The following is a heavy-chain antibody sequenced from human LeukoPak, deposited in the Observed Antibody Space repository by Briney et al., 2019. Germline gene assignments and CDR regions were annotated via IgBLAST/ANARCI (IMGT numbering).Heavy chain of an antibody. D-gene: IGHD6-6*01. CDR3: ARDSGWQLSQSGTYYYYGMDV. CDR1: GGSISSGSYY. J-gene: IGHJ6*02. Sequence: PSETLSLTCTVSGGSISSGSYYWSWIRQPAGKGLEWIGRIYTSGSTNYNPSLKSRVTLSVDTSKNQFSLKLSSVTAADTAVYYCARDSGWQLSQSGTYYYYGMDVWGQGTTVTVSS. CDR2: IYTSGST. V-gene: IGHV4-61*02.